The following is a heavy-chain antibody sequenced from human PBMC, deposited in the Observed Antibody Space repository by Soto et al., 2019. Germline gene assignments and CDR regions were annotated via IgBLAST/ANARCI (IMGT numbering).Heavy chain of an antibody. Sequence: SETLSLTCTVSGGSISSSSYYWGWIRQPPGKGLEWIGSIYYSGSTYYNPSLKSRVTISVDTSKNQFSLKLSSVTAADTAVYYCARHGTLLIDYWGQGTLVTVSS. CDR3: ARHGTLLIDY. CDR1: GGSISSSSYY. J-gene: IGHJ4*02. D-gene: IGHD1-26*01. V-gene: IGHV4-39*01. CDR2: IYYSGST.